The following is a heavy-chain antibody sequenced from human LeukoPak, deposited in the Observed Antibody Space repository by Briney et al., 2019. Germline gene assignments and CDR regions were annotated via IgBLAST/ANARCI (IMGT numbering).Heavy chain of an antibody. CDR1: GGSISSYY. J-gene: IGHJ6*04. CDR3: ARLEYSSSVRPVTGVDV. V-gene: IGHV4-59*01. D-gene: IGHD6-6*01. Sequence: PSETLSLTCTVSGGSISSYYWSWIRQPPGKGLEWIGYIYYTGSTNYNPSLKSRVTMSVDTSKNQLSLKLNSVAAADTAVYYCARLEYSSSVRPVTGVDVWGRGTTVTVSS. CDR2: IYYTGST.